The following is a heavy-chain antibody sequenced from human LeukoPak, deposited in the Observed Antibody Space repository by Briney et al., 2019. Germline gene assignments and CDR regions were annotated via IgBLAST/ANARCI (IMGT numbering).Heavy chain of an antibody. CDR2: IHYSGSS. Sequence: PSQTLSLTCTVSGGSISSGGFYWSWIRQPPGKGLEWIGYIHYSGSSYYNPSLKSRVTISVDTSKNQFSLKLSSVTAADTAVYYCARHPRRAGWFDPWGQGTLVTVSS. CDR3: ARHPRRAGWFDP. CDR1: GGSISSGGFY. J-gene: IGHJ5*02. V-gene: IGHV4-30-4*01.